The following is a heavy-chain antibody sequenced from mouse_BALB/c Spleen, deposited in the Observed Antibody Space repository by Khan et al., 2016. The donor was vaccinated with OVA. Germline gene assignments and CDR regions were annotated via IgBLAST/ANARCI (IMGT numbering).Heavy chain of an antibody. CDR2: IWRGGST. CDR3: ANNPYFGYTMDY. D-gene: IGHD1-1*01. Sequence: QVQLQQSGPGLVQPSQSLSITCTVAGFSLTSYGVHWVRQSPGKGLEWLGVIWRGGSTDYNAAFMSRLSITKDNSKSQVFFKMNSLQPDDTAIYXCANNPYFGYTMDYWGQGTSVTVSS. J-gene: IGHJ4*01. CDR1: GFSLTSYG. V-gene: IGHV2-5*01.